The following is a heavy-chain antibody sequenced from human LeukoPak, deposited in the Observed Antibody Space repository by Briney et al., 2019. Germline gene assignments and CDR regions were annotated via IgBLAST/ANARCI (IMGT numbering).Heavy chain of an antibody. V-gene: IGHV4-39*02. CDR3: AGTGIAVAGIFDY. CDR1: GDSITSSSYY. D-gene: IGHD6-19*01. CDR2: VYYSGST. J-gene: IGHJ4*02. Sequence: SETLSLTCAVSGDSITSSSYYWGWIRKPPGKGGEWIGSVYYSGSTYYNPSLKSRVTITVDSSKNPFSLKLSSVTAADTAVYYCAGTGIAVAGIFDYWGQGTLVTVSS.